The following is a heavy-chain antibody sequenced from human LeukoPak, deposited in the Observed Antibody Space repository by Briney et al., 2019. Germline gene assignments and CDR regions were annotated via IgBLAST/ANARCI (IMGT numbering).Heavy chain of an antibody. Sequence: GGSLRLSCAASGFTFSSYSMNWVRQAPGKGLEWVSSISSSSSYIYYADSVKGRFTISRDNAKNSLYLQMNSLRAEDTAVYYCAKDREWVGGDSKGYFDYWGQGTLVTVSS. V-gene: IGHV3-21*04. CDR2: ISSSSSYI. CDR1: GFTFSSYS. CDR3: AKDREWVGGDSKGYFDY. D-gene: IGHD2-21*02. J-gene: IGHJ4*02.